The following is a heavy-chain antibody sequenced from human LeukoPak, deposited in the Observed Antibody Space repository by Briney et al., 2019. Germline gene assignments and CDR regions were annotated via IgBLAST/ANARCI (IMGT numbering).Heavy chain of an antibody. CDR3: ANLGELDY. Sequence: GGSLRLSCAASGFTVSSNEMSWVRQAPGKGLEWVSSISGGSTYYADSRKGRFTISRDNSKNTLHLQMNSLRAEDTAVYYCANLGELDYWGQGTLVTVSS. CDR2: ISGGST. V-gene: IGHV3-38-3*01. J-gene: IGHJ4*02. CDR1: GFTVSSNE.